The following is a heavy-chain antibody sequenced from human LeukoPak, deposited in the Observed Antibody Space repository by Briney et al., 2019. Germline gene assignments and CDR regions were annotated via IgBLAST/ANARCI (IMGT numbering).Heavy chain of an antibody. CDR2: VFHTGVT. Sequence: KTSETLSLTCTVSGGSLEGLYWSWIRQSPEKGLEWIGNVFHTGVTSYNLSLKSRVTISVDTSRNQFSLTMTSMTAADTAIYYCTRGGGSGYYFGIPRYYFDAWGQGVLVTVSS. D-gene: IGHD3-22*01. V-gene: IGHV4-59*11. J-gene: IGHJ4*02. CDR3: TRGGGSGYYFGIPRYYFDA. CDR1: GGSLEGLY.